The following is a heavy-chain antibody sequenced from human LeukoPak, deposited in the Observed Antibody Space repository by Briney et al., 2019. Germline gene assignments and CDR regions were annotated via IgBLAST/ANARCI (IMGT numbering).Heavy chain of an antibody. D-gene: IGHD3-22*01. V-gene: IGHV3-23*01. CDR1: GFTVSSNY. J-gene: IGHJ3*02. CDR2: ISGSGGST. Sequence: GGSLRLSCAASGFTVSSNYMSWVRQAPGKGLEWVSAISGSGGSTYYADSVKGRFTISRDNSKNTLYLQMNSLRAEDTAVYYCAKDMTYYYDSSGYYADAFDIWGQGTMVTVSS. CDR3: AKDMTYYYDSSGYYADAFDI.